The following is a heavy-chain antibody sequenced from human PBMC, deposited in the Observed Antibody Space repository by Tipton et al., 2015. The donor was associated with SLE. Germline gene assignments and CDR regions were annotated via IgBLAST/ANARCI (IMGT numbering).Heavy chain of an antibody. V-gene: IGHV3-74*01. Sequence: SLRLSCAASGFTFSSYWMHWVRQAPGKGLVWVSRINSDGSSTSYADSVKGRFTISRDNAKNTLYLQMNSLRAEDTAVYYCARVRRDGQNGGPYYSYGMDVWGQGTTVPVSS. J-gene: IGHJ6*02. CDR3: ARVRRDGQNGGPYYSYGMDV. CDR1: GFTFSSYW. D-gene: IGHD5-24*01. CDR2: INSDGSST.